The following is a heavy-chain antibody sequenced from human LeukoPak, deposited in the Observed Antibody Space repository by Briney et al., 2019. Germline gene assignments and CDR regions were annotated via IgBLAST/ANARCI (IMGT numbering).Heavy chain of an antibody. CDR1: GGSISSFY. D-gene: IGHD6-13*01. V-gene: IGHV4-59*01. J-gene: IGHJ4*02. CDR2: ISYSGST. Sequence: SETLSLTCTVSGGSISSFYWSWIRQPPGKGLEWIGYISYSGSTKYNPSLQSRVTISVDTSKNQFSLKLNSVTAADTAVYYCARGRTGAAGFFDYWGQGALVTVSS. CDR3: ARGRTGAAGFFDY.